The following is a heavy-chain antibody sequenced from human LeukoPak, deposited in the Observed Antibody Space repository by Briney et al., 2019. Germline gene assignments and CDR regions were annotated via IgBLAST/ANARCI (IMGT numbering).Heavy chain of an antibody. CDR2: IYYSGST. D-gene: IGHD1-26*01. CDR1: GDSINNYH. V-gene: IGHV4-59*08. Sequence: PSETLSVTCTVSGDSINNYHWNWIRQPPGKGLEWIGYIYYSGSTNYNPSLKSRVTISVDTSKSQFSLKLNSLTAADTAVYYCARHVGSSPHIDYWGQGTLVTVSS. CDR3: ARHVGSSPHIDY. J-gene: IGHJ4*02.